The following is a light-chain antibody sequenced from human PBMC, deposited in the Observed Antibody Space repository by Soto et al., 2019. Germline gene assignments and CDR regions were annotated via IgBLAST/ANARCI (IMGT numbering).Light chain of an antibody. CDR3: QQYNTYPWT. CDR2: KAS. J-gene: IGKJ1*01. Sequence: DIQMTQSPSTLFASVGDRVTITCRASQSINTWLAWYRQKPGKAPNLLIYKASSLESGVPSRFSGSGSGTEFTLTISSLQPDDFATYYCQQYNTYPWTFGQGTKVEIK. CDR1: QSINTW. V-gene: IGKV1-5*03.